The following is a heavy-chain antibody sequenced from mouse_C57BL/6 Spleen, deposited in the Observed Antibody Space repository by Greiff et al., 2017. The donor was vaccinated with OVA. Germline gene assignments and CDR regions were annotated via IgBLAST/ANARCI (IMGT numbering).Heavy chain of an antibody. CDR1: GYTFTIYW. CDR2: IDPSDSYT. J-gene: IGHJ2*01. CDR3: ARSRPITTVVAYYFDY. D-gene: IGHD1-1*01. Sequence: QVQLQQPGAELVRPGTSVKLSCKASGYTFTIYWMHWVKQRPGQGLEWIGVIDPSDSYTNYNQKFKGKATLTVDTSSSTAYMQLSSLTSEDSAVYYCARSRPITTVVAYYFDYWGQGTTLTVSS. V-gene: IGHV1-59*01.